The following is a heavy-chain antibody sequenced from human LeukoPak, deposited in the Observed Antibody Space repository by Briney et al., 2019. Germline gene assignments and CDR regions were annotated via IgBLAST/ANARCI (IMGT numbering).Heavy chain of an antibody. Sequence: GGSLRLSCSASGFTFSIYAMHWVRQAPGKGLEYVSTISSNGGSTYYADSVKDRFTISRDNSKHTLYLQMSSLRPEDTAVYYCVHSIRWNYFDYWGQGTLVTVSS. CDR2: ISSNGGST. V-gene: IGHV3-64D*06. D-gene: IGHD4-23*01. J-gene: IGHJ4*02. CDR1: GFTFSIYA. CDR3: VHSIRWNYFDY.